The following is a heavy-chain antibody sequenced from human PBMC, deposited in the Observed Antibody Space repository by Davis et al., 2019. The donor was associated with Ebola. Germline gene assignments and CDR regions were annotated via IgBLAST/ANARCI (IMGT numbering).Heavy chain of an antibody. Sequence: MPSETLSLTCTVSGGSISSSSYYWGWIRQPPGKGLEWIGSIYYSGSTYYNPSLKSRVTISVDTSKNQFSLKLSSVTAADTAVYYCARDHTAMVTTWFDPWGQGTLVTVSS. V-gene: IGHV4-39*02. CDR1: GGSISSSSYY. CDR3: ARDHTAMVTTWFDP. D-gene: IGHD5-18*01. CDR2: IYYSGST. J-gene: IGHJ5*02.